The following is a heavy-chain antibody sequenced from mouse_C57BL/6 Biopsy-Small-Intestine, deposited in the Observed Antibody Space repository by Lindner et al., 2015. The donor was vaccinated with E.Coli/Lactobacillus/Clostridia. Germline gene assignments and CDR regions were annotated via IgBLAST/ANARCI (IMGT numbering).Heavy chain of an antibody. CDR1: GGTFSTFG. CDR3: ARGGYCSGGRCYYSNGLDV. J-gene: IGHJ1*01. CDR2: IIPMFGAA. V-gene: IGHV1-74*01. Sequence: SVKVSCKASGGTFSTFGIFWVRQAPGQGLEWMGRIIPMFGAANYAQKFQGRVTISADESTNSAYIELSSLRSEDTAVYYCARGGYCSGGRCYYSNGLDVWGQGTTVTVSS. D-gene: IGHD1-1*02.